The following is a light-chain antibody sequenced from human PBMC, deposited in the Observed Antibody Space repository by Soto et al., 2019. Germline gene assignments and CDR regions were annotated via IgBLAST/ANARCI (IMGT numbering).Light chain of an antibody. CDR1: QSVSRW. V-gene: IGKV1-5*01. CDR3: QQFRT. J-gene: IGKJ1*01. CDR2: DVS. Sequence: DIQMTQSPSTLSASVGDRVTVTYRASQSVSRWLAWYQQKPGKAPKLLIYDVSNLETGVPSRFSGGGSGTEFTLTISSLQPDDFATYYCQQFRTFGQGTKVDSK.